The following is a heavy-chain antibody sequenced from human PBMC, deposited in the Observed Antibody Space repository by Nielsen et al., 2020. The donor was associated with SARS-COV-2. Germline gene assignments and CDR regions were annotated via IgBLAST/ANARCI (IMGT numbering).Heavy chain of an antibody. D-gene: IGHD4-23*01. Sequence: SETLSLTCTVSGGSISSSSYYWGWIRQPPGKGLEWIGSIYYSGSTYYNPSLKSRVTISVDTSKNQFSLKLSSVTAADTAVYYCARGGSNDAFDIWGQGTMVTVSS. CDR1: GGSISSSSYY. J-gene: IGHJ3*02. CDR2: IYYSGST. V-gene: IGHV4-39*07. CDR3: ARGGSNDAFDI.